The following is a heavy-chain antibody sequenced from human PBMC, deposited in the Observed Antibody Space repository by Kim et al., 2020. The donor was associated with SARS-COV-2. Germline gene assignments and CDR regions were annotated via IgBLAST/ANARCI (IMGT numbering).Heavy chain of an antibody. CDR3: ARDGSYYYDSSGYYTLYDY. CDR2: ISSSSSYI. J-gene: IGHJ4*02. Sequence: GGSLRLSCAASGFTFSSYSMNWVRQAPGKGLEWVSSISSSSSYIYYADSVKGRFTISRDNAKNSLYLQMNSLRAEDTAVYYCARDGSYYYDSSGYYTLYDYWGQGTLVTVSS. D-gene: IGHD3-22*01. V-gene: IGHV3-21*01. CDR1: GFTFSSYS.